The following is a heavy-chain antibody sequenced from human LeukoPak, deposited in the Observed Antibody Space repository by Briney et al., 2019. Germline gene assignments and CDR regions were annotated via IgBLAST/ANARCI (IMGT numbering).Heavy chain of an antibody. J-gene: IGHJ6*03. Sequence: GGSLRLSCAASGFAFRSYYMSWFRRAPGKGLEWVANINQDGSEKFYAGSVKGRFTVSRDNAENSLFLQMNSPRAEDTALYYCARVVTAWSMDVWGKGTTVTVSS. D-gene: IGHD2-21*02. CDR1: GFAFRSYY. CDR3: ARVVTAWSMDV. V-gene: IGHV3-7*01. CDR2: INQDGSEK.